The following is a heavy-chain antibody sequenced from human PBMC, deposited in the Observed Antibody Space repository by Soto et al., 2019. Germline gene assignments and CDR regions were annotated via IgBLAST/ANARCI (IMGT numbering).Heavy chain of an antibody. CDR3: AADRESRGYDFWSGYFRPDYYYGMDV. Sequence: SVKVSCKASGFTFTSSAVQWVRRARGQRLEWIGWIVVGSGNTNYAQKFQERVTITRDMSTSTAYMELSSLRSEDTAVYYCAADRESRGYDFWSGYFRPDYYYGMDVWGQGTTVTVSS. V-gene: IGHV1-58*01. D-gene: IGHD3-3*01. CDR2: IVVGSGNT. CDR1: GFTFTSSA. J-gene: IGHJ6*02.